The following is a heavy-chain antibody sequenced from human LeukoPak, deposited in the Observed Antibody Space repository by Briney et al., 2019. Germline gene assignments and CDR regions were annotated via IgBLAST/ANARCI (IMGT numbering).Heavy chain of an antibody. V-gene: IGHV3-21*01. CDR1: GFTFSSYS. Sequence: GGSLRLSCAASGFTFSSYSMNWVRQAPGKGLEWVSSISSSSSYIYYADSVKGRFTISRDNAKNSLYLQMNSLRAEDTAVYYCARCPYDSSGYYYVPSYFDYWGQGTLVTVSS. J-gene: IGHJ4*02. CDR2: ISSSSSYI. CDR3: ARCPYDSSGYYYVPSYFDY. D-gene: IGHD3-22*01.